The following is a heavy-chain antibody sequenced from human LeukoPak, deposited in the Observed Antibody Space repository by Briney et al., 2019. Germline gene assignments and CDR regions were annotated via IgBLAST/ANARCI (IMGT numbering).Heavy chain of an antibody. CDR3: ARESAKEVGFDY. CDR2: IYYSGST. V-gene: IGHV4-31*03. CDR1: GGSISSGGYY. Sequence: SETLSLTCTVSGGSISSGGYYWSWIRQHPGKGLEWIGYIYYSGSTYYNPSLKSRFTISVNTSKNQFSLKLSSVTAADPAVYFCARESAKEVGFDYWGQGTLVTVSS. J-gene: IGHJ4*02.